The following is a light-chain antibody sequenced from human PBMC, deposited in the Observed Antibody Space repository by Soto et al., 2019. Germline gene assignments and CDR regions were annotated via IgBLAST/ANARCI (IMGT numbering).Light chain of an antibody. J-gene: IGKJ1*01. V-gene: IGKV3-20*01. CDR3: QQYGNSPPWT. CDR1: QYIGSN. CDR2: GAS. Sequence: EIVLTQSPGTLSVSRGETATLSCRASQYIGSNLAWYQQKPGQAPRLLIYGASSRATGIPDRFSGSGSGTDFTLTISRLEPEDFAVYYCQQYGNSPPWTFGQGTKVDI.